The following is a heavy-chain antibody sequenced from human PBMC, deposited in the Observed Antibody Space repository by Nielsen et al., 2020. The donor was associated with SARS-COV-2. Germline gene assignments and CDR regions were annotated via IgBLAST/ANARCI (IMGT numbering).Heavy chain of an antibody. CDR1: GGSISSYY. D-gene: IGHD5-18*01. J-gene: IGHJ3*02. CDR2: IYYSGST. Sequence: SETLSLTCTVSGGSISSYYWSWIRQPPGKGLEWIGYIYYSGSTNYNPSLKSRVTISVDTSKNQFSLKLSSVTAADTAVYYYARVDTAMAYDAFDIWGQGTMVTVSS. V-gene: IGHV4-59*01. CDR3: ARVDTAMAYDAFDI.